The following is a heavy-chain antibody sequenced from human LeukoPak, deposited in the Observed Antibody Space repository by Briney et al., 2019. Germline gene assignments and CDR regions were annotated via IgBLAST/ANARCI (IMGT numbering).Heavy chain of an antibody. V-gene: IGHV3-30*02. CDR2: IRYDGSNE. CDR3: ARDYDFWSGYYSPTRGYFGY. D-gene: IGHD3-3*01. J-gene: IGHJ4*02. Sequence: GGSLRLSCAASGFTFSGSGMHWVRQAPGKGLEWVTFIRYDGSNEYYTDSVKGRFTISRDSSKNTLYLQMDSLRAEDTAVYYCARDYDFWSGYYSPTRGYFGYWGQGTLVTVSS. CDR1: GFTFSGSG.